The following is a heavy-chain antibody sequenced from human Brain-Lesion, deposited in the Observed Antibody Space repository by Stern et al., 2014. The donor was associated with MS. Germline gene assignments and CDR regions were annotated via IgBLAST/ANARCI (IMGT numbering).Heavy chain of an antibody. V-gene: IGHV1-8*01. CDR3: ARAVRNQLLSEY. J-gene: IGHJ4*02. CDR2: INPYSGNT. CDR1: GYTFSSYD. Sequence: QVQLVQSGAEVKKPGASVKVSCKASGYTFSSYDIHWVRQASGHGLEWMGWINPYSGNTGYAQKFKVRGSMTSAPSISTVYMELTSLTSDDTAVYFCARAVRNQLLSEYWGQGTLVTVSS. D-gene: IGHD2-2*01.